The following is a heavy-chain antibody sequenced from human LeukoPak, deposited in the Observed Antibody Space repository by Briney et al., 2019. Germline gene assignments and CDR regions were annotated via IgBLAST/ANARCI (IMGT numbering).Heavy chain of an antibody. CDR1: GYTLTELS. CDR2: FDPEDCET. Sequence: GASVKVSCKVSGYTLTELSMHWVRQAPGKGLEWMGGFDPEDCETIYAQKFQSRVTMTEDTSTDTAYMELSSLRSEDRAVYYCATYIVGAYWFDPWGQGTLVTVSS. D-gene: IGHD1-26*01. CDR3: ATYIVGAYWFDP. V-gene: IGHV1-24*01. J-gene: IGHJ5*02.